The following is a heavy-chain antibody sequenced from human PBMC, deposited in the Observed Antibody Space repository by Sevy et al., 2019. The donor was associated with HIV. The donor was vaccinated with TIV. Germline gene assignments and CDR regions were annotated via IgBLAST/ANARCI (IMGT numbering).Heavy chain of an antibody. V-gene: IGHV3-7*01. CDR3: VKNRDDSSGFGMDV. CDR2: IKQVGSEK. D-gene: IGHD5-12*01. CDR1: GFTFSRYW. Sequence: GGSLRLSCAASGFTFSRYWMSWVRQAPGKGLEWVANIKQVGSEKYDVDSVKGRFTISRDNAKKSLFLQMNSLRAEDTAVYYCVKNRDDSSGFGMDVWGQGTTVTVSS. J-gene: IGHJ6*02.